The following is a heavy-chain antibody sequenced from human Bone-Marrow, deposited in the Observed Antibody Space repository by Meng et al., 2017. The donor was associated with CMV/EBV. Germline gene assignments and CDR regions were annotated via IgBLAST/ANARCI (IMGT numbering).Heavy chain of an antibody. J-gene: IGHJ4*02. CDR3: ARAYYYDSSGYWAQ. Sequence: GESLKISCAASGFTFSSYWMHWVRQAPGKGLVWVSRINSDGSSTSYADSVKGRFTISRDNAKNTLYLQMNSLRAEDTAVYYCARAYYYDSSGYWAQWGQGNLVTVSS. V-gene: IGHV3-74*01. CDR2: INSDGSST. CDR1: GFTFSSYW. D-gene: IGHD3-22*01.